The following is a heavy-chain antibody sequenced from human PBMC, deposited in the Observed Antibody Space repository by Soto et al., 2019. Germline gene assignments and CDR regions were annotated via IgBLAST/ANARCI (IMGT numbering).Heavy chain of an antibody. V-gene: IGHV1-58*02. D-gene: IGHD3-22*01. CDR2: IVVGSGNT. J-gene: IGHJ6*02. CDR1: GFTFTSSA. CDR3: AAAYYYDSSGYQAHYYYYGMDV. Sequence: RASVKVSCKASGFTFTSSAMQWVRQARGQRLEWIGWIVVGSGNTNYAQKFQERVTITRDMSTSTAYMELSSLRSEDTAVYYCAAAYYYDSSGYQAHYYYYGMDVWGQGTTVTVSS.